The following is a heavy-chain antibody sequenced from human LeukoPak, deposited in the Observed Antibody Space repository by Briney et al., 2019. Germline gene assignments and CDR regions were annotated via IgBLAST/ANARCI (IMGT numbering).Heavy chain of an antibody. D-gene: IGHD6-19*01. Sequence: SETLSLTCTVSGGSIISSNHYWGWIRQPPGKGLEWIGGINHSGSTNYNPSLKSRVTISVDTSKNQFSLKLSSVTAADTAVYYCARALAVAGTVDYWGQGTLVTVSS. CDR2: INHSGST. CDR3: ARALAVAGTVDY. J-gene: IGHJ4*02. CDR1: GGSIISSNHY. V-gene: IGHV4-39*07.